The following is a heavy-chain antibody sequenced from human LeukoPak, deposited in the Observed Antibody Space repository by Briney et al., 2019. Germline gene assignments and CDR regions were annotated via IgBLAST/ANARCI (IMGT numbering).Heavy chain of an antibody. Sequence: GGSLRLSCAASGFTLSSNAMNWVRQAPGKGLEWVSGISGSGGSTYYADSVKGRFTISRDKSKNTLYLLMISLRAEDTAVYYCAKDGQSFNSMCDYFDSWGPGTLVTVSS. D-gene: IGHD6-19*01. CDR3: AKDGQSFNSMCDYFDS. J-gene: IGHJ4*02. CDR1: GFTLSSNA. CDR2: ISGSGGST. V-gene: IGHV3-23*01.